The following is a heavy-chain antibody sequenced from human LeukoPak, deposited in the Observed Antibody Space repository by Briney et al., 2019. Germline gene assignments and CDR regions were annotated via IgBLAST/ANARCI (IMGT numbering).Heavy chain of an antibody. V-gene: IGHV3-30*01. CDR3: ARDGEERTVTEDYYNYMDV. CDR1: GFTFSSYA. D-gene: IGHD4-11*01. Sequence: PGRSLRLSCAASGFTFSSYAMHWVRQAPGKGLEWVAVISYDGSNKYYADSVKGRFTISRDNSKNTLYLQMNSLRAEDTAVYYCARDGEERTVTEDYYNYMDVWGKGTTVTVSS. CDR2: ISYDGSNK. J-gene: IGHJ6*03.